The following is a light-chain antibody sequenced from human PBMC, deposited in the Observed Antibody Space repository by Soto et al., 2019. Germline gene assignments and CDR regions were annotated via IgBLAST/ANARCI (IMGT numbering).Light chain of an antibody. CDR1: QSFSSSY. V-gene: IGKV3-20*01. CDR2: GAS. CDR3: QQYGSSRGT. Sequence: EIVLTQSPGTLSLSPGEGATLSCRASQSFSSSYLAWYQQKVGQAPRLLIYGASNRATGIPDRFSGSGPGTDFTLTTSRLEPEDFAVYYCQQYGSSRGTFGQGTKVDIK. J-gene: IGKJ1*01.